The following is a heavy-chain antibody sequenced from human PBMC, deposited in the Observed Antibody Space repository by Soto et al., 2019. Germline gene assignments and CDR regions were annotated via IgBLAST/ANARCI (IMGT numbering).Heavy chain of an antibody. D-gene: IGHD2-15*01. V-gene: IGHV4-30-2*01. J-gene: IGHJ4*02. Sequence: TSETLSLTCAVSGGSISSGGYSWSWIRQPPGKGLEWIGYIYHSGTTYYNPSLKSRVTISVDTSKNQFSLKLSSVTAADTAVYYCARDRTTGSEWAAIDYWGQGTLVTVSS. CDR2: IYHSGTT. CDR3: ARDRTTGSEWAAIDY. CDR1: GGSISSGGYS.